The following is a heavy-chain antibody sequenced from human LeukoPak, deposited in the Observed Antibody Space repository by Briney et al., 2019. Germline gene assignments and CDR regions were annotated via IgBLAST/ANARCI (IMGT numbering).Heavy chain of an antibody. CDR1: GGSISSSSYY. D-gene: IGHD3-10*01. CDR3: ARGGLITMVRGVIDPHFDY. CDR2: IYYSGST. V-gene: IGHV4-39*07. J-gene: IGHJ4*02. Sequence: SETLSLTCTVSGGSISSSSYYWGWIRQPPGKGLEWIGSIYYSGSTYYNPSLKSRVTISVDTSKNQFSLKLSSVTAADTAVYYCARGGLITMVRGVIDPHFDYWGQGTLVTVSS.